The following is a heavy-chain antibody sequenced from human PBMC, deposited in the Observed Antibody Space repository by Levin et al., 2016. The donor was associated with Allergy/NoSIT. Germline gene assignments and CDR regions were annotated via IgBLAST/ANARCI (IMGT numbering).Heavy chain of an antibody. CDR2: SFYTGNS. J-gene: IGHJ2*01. V-gene: IGHV4-59*08. CDR3: ARQEWLTGGWYFDP. D-gene: IGHD3-3*01. Sequence: GSLRLSCTVSGASISAHYWSWIRQPPGKGLEWIGYSFYTGNSKYSHSLKNRVTISIDTSKNQMSLELRSVTAADTGVYYCARQEWLTGGWYFDPWGRGTLVTVSS. CDR1: GASISAHY.